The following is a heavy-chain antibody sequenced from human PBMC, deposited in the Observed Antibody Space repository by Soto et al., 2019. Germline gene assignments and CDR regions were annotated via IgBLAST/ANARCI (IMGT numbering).Heavy chain of an antibody. V-gene: IGHV4-59*01. CDR2: IYYRGST. CDR1: GGSIRSYY. CDR3: AKEGDY. Sequence: SETLSLTCSVSGGSIRSYYWSWIRQAPGKGLEWIGYIYYRGSTNYNPSLKSRVTISVDTSKNQFSLKLTSVTAADTAVYYCAKEGDYWGQGTLVTVSS. J-gene: IGHJ4*02.